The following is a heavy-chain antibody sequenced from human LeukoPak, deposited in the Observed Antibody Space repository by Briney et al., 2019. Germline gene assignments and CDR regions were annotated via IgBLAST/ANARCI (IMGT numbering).Heavy chain of an antibody. D-gene: IGHD4/OR15-4a*01. CDR1: GFSLTASGVG. CDR3: THRRGLHDFGGQGFDS. CDR2: TYFNDDV. Sequence: SGPTLVKPTQTLTLTCTFSGFSLTASGVGVGWIRQPPGKALEWLVSTYFNDDVRYNPSLKSRITVIKDTSNNQVVLTMTNMDPADTATYYCTHRRGLHDFGGQGFDSRGQGTLVTVSS. J-gene: IGHJ4*02. V-gene: IGHV2-5*01.